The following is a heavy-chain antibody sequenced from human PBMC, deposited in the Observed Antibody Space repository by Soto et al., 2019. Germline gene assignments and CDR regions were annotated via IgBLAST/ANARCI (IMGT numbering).Heavy chain of an antibody. V-gene: IGHV3-30*18. CDR3: AKLRITGLWELPTPGGNVDY. D-gene: IGHD1-26*01. Sequence: GGSLRLSCAASGFTFSSYGMHWVRQAPGKGLEWVAVISYDGSNKYYADSVKGRFTISRDNSKNTLYLQMNSLRAEDTAVYYCAKLRITGLWELPTPGGNVDYWGQGTLVTVSS. J-gene: IGHJ4*02. CDR2: ISYDGSNK. CDR1: GFTFSSYG.